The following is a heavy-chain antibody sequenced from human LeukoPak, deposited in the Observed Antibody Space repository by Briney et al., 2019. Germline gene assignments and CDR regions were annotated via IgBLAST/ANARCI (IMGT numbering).Heavy chain of an antibody. J-gene: IGHJ4*02. Sequence: PGGSLRLSCAASGFTFSSYAMSWVRQAPGKGLEWVSAISGSGGSTYYADSVKGRFTISRDNFMNTLYLQMNSLRAEDTAVYYCAKEGTYSSRLYFDYWGQGTLVTVSS. CDR1: GFTFSSYA. CDR3: AKEGTYSSRLYFDY. D-gene: IGHD5-18*01. CDR2: ISGSGGST. V-gene: IGHV3-23*01.